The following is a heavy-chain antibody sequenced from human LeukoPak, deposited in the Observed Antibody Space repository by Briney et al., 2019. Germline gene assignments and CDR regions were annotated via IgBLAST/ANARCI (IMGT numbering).Heavy chain of an antibody. V-gene: IGHV7-4-1*02. CDR3: ARASLYSSGWYGFYFDY. D-gene: IGHD6-19*01. Sequence: ASVKVSCKASGYTFTSYAMNWVRQAPGQGLEWMGWINTNTGNPTYAQGLTGRFVLSLDTSVSTAYLQISSLKAEDTAVYYCARASLYSSGWYGFYFDYWGQGTLVTVSS. CDR1: GYTFTSYA. CDR2: INTNTGNP. J-gene: IGHJ4*02.